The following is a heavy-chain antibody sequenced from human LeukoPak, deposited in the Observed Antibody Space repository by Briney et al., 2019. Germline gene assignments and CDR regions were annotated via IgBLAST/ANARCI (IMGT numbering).Heavy chain of an antibody. CDR1: GYTFTSYD. CDR3: ARGGLPYYDFWSGYPYYYYYGMDV. Sequence: GASVKVSCKASGYTFTSYDINWVRQATGQGLEWMGWMNPNSGNTGYAQKFQGRVTMTRSTSISTAYMELSSLRSEDTAVYYCARGGLPYYDFWSGYPYYYYYGMDVWGQGTTVTVSS. V-gene: IGHV1-8*01. CDR2: MNPNSGNT. D-gene: IGHD3-3*01. J-gene: IGHJ6*02.